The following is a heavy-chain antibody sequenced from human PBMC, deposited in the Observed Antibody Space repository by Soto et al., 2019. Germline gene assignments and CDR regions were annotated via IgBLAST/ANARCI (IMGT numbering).Heavy chain of an antibody. D-gene: IGHD3-10*02. CDR2: IYPGDSDT. CDR3: ARLGPAAMFDDNQTWIDT. CDR1: GYIFTSYW. Sequence: GESLKISCKVSGYIFTSYWIGWVRQMPGKGLEWMGLIYPGDSDTRYRPSFQGQVTISADKSISTAYLQWSSLKASDTAMYYCARLGPAAMFDDNQTWIDTWGQGILVTVSS. J-gene: IGHJ5*02. V-gene: IGHV5-51*01.